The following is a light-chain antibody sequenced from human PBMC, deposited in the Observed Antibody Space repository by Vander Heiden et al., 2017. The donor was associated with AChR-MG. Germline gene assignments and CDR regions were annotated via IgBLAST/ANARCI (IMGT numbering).Light chain of an antibody. Sequence: QLVLTQSPSASASLGASVKLTCTLSSGHNTYAIAWHQQQPAKGPRYLMKLNSDGSHSKGDGIPDRFSGSSSGAERYLTISSLQSEDEADYYCQTWGTGIPWVFGGGTKLTVL. J-gene: IGLJ3*02. CDR2: LNSDGSH. CDR3: QTWGTGIPWV. CDR1: SGHNTYA. V-gene: IGLV4-69*01.